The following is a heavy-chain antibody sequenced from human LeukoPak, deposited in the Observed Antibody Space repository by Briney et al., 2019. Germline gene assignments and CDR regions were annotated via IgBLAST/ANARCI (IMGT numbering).Heavy chain of an antibody. CDR3: ARFRDGYDRKALDI. J-gene: IGHJ3*02. CDR2: INHSGST. V-gene: IGHV4-34*01. Sequence: SETLSLTCAVYGGSFSGYYWSWIRQPPGKELEWIGEINHSGSTNYNPSLKSRVTISVDTSKNQFSLKLSSVTAADTAAYYCARFRDGYDRKALDIWGQGTMVTVSS. D-gene: IGHD5-24*01. CDR1: GGSFSGYY.